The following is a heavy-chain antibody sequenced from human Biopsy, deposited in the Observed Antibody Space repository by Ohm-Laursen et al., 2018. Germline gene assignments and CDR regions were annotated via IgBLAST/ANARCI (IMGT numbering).Heavy chain of an antibody. D-gene: IGHD6-19*01. CDR3: GRVWLWRGYGMDV. Sequence: TLSLTCTVSGSSMSDHYWSWLRQTPGKGLEWLGYIYYTGKTTYNPSLESRITISVDTSKNKFSLQLDSMTAADTAVYYCGRVWLWRGYGMDVWGQGTTVTVSS. J-gene: IGHJ6*02. CDR2: IYYTGKT. V-gene: IGHV4-59*11. CDR1: GSSMSDHY.